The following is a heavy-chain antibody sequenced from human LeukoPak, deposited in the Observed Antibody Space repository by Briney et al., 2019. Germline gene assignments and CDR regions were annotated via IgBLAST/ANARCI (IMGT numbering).Heavy chain of an antibody. V-gene: IGHV3-74*01. CDR3: GRDSTGPRDQ. Sequence: GGSLRLSCAASGYTFSNYWMHWVRQAPGKGLVWVSRINTDGSTTNYADSVEGRFTISRDNAKNTLYLQMNSLRAEDTAAYYCGRDSTGPRDQWGQGTLVTVSS. CDR2: INTDGSTT. J-gene: IGHJ4*02. D-gene: IGHD2-8*02. CDR1: GYTFSNYW.